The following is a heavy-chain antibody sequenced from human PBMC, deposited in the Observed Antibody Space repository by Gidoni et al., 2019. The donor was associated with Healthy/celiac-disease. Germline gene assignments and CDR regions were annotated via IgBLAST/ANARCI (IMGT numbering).Heavy chain of an antibody. J-gene: IGHJ6*02. Sequence: EVQLLESGGGLVQPGGSLRLSCAASGFPFSSFAMIWVRQAPGKGLEWVSAIRGRGGSTYYAESVKGRFTISRDNSKNTLYRQMNSLRAEDTAVYYCASIWTGYSSSWYGAGYYYGMDVWGQGTTVTVSS. V-gene: IGHV3-23*01. D-gene: IGHD6-13*01. CDR1: GFPFSSFA. CDR3: ASIWTGYSSSWYGAGYYYGMDV. CDR2: IRGRGGST.